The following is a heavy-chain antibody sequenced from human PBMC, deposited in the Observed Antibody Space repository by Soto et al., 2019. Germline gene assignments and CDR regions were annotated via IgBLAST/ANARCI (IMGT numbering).Heavy chain of an antibody. J-gene: IGHJ5*02. D-gene: IGHD3-9*01. V-gene: IGHV1-58*01. CDR2: IVVGSGNT. CDR1: GFTFTSSA. CDR3: ARYAVSYDILTGYYTPWFDP. Sequence: SVKVSCKASGFTFTSSAVQWVRQARGQRLEWIGWIVVGSGNTNYAQKFQERVTITRDMSTSTAYMELSSLRAEDTAVYYCARYAVSYDILTGYYTPWFDPWGQGTQVTVSS.